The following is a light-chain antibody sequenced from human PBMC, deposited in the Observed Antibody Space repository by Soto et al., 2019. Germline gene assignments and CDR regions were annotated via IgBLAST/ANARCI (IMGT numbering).Light chain of an antibody. CDR2: AAS. CDR3: QQSYSTPIT. Sequence: IRMPQYPSPLSASVGDRVTITCQASQSISVWLAWYQQKPGKAPKLLIYAASSLQSGVPSSFSGSGSGTDFTLTIISLQPEDFATYYCQQSYSTPITFGGGTKVDIK. J-gene: IGKJ4*01. V-gene: IGKV1-39*01. CDR1: QSISVW.